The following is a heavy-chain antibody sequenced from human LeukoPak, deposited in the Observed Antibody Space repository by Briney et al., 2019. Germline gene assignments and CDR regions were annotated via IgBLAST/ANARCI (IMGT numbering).Heavy chain of an antibody. CDR1: GFPLSNYA. Sequence: GGTLRLSCAGSGFPLSNYAKSWGRHTQGKGKERLSAFSGSGGRTYYEDPVKGRFTITRENTKKKLYLQKHSHGAEETAVYYCAKVFCPSISYPFDYWGQGALVTVSS. D-gene: IGHD2-2*01. CDR2: FSGSGGRT. CDR3: AKVFCPSISYPFDY. V-gene: IGHV3-23*01. J-gene: IGHJ4*02.